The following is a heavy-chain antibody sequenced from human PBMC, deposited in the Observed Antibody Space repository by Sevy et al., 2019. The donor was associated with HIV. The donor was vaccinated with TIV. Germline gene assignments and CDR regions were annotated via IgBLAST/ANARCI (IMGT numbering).Heavy chain of an antibody. CDR3: TRVYRVMSYFDY. CDR2: INSDGSAT. CDR1: GFTFRSYW. D-gene: IGHD2-21*01. Sequence: GGSLRLSCAASGFTFRSYWLHWVRQAPGKGLIWVSRINSDGSATTYADYVKGRFTISRDNVKNTWYMQLNSLGAEDTAVYYCTRVYRVMSYFDYWCQGTLVTVSS. J-gene: IGHJ4*02. V-gene: IGHV3-74*01.